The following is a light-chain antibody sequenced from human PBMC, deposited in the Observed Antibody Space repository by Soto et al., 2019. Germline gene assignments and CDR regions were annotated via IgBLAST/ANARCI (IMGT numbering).Light chain of an antibody. CDR2: GAS. Sequence: EIVLTQSPGTLSLSPGERATLSCRASQSVSSSYLAWYQQKPGQAPRLLISGASSRATGIPDRFSASGSGTAFTLTISSLEPEDFAVYYCQHYGSLVLTFGGGTKVEIK. CDR3: QHYGSLVLT. CDR1: QSVSSSY. V-gene: IGKV3-20*01. J-gene: IGKJ4*01.